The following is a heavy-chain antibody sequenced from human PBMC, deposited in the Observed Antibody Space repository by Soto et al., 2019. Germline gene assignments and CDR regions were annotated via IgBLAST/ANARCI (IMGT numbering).Heavy chain of an antibody. CDR2: INPSGGST. CDR3: ARDPSNYDFWSGGHYYMDV. V-gene: IGHV1-46*03. CDR1: GYTFTSYY. D-gene: IGHD3-3*01. J-gene: IGHJ6*03. Sequence: ASVKVSCKASGYTFTSYYMHWVRQAPGQGLEWMGIINPSGGSTGYAQKFQDRVTVTRDTSTSTVYMELSSLRSEDTAVYYCARDPSNYDFWSGGHYYMDVWGKGTTVTVSS.